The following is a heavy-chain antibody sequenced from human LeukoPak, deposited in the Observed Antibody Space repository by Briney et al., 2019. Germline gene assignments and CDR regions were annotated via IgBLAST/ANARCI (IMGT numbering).Heavy chain of an antibody. CDR2: INPNSGGT. V-gene: IGHV1-2*06. CDR3: AGRLGYCSSRNCPSP. CDR1: GYTFTGYY. J-gene: IGHJ3*01. Sequence: ASVKVSCKASGYTFTGYYIHWVRQAPGQGLEWMGRINPNSGGTDYAQKFQGRVTMTRDTSISTAYMELSRLRSDDTAVYYCAGRLGYCSSRNCPSPWGQGTIVTVSS. D-gene: IGHD2-2*01.